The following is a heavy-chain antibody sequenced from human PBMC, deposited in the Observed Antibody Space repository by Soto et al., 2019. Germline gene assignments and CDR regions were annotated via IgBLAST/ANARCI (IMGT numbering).Heavy chain of an antibody. CDR2: ISGSGGST. V-gene: IGHV3-23*01. CDR1: GFTFSSYA. Sequence: EVQLLESGGGLVQPGGSLRLSCAASGFTFSSYAMSCVRQAPGKGLEWVSAISGSGGSTYYADSVKGRFTISRDNSKNTLYLKMNSLRAEDTAVYYCAKGLVIWFWELGDYWGQGTLVTVSS. CDR3: AKGLVIWFWELGDY. D-gene: IGHD3-10*01. J-gene: IGHJ4*02.